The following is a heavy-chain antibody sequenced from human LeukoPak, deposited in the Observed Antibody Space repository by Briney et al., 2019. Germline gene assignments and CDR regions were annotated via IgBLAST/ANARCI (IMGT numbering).Heavy chain of an antibody. J-gene: IGHJ4*02. CDR3: ARDLTGGRLFDY. CDR1: GDSVFSNSAA. CDR2: TYYRSKWYN. D-gene: IGHD1-14*01. Sequence: SQTLSLTCAISGDSVFSNSAAWNWISHPPPEALNGRGRTYYRSKWYNDYAVSVKSRITINPDTSKNQFSLQLNSVTLEDTAVYYCARDLTGGRLFDYWGQGTLVTVSS. V-gene: IGHV6-1*01.